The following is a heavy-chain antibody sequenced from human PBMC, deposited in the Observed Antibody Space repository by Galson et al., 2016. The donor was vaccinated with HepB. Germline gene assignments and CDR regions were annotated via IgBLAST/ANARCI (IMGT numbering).Heavy chain of an antibody. D-gene: IGHD1-26*01. CDR1: GDSVSSNSAN. Sequence: CAISGDSVSSNSANWHWIRQSPSRGLEWLGRTYYKSNWYYDYAVSVKSRITINPDTSKNQFPLQLNSVTPEDTAVYYCTRSSPFNTGTFDFWGQGTLVTVSS. V-gene: IGHV6-1*01. J-gene: IGHJ4*02. CDR3: TRSSPFNTGTFDF. CDR2: TYYKSNWYY.